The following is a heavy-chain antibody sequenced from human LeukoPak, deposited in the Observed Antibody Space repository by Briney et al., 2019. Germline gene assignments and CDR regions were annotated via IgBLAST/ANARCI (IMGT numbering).Heavy chain of an antibody. D-gene: IGHD2-15*01. J-gene: IGHJ4*02. CDR2: ISYDGSNK. CDR1: GFTFSSYG. V-gene: IGHV3-30*18. Sequence: GRSLRLSCAASGFTFSSYGMHWVRQAPGKGLEWVAVISYDGSNKYYADSVKGRFTISRDNSNNTLYLQMNSLRAEDTAVYYCANNIGGSLDYWGQGTLVTVSS. CDR3: ANNIGGSLDY.